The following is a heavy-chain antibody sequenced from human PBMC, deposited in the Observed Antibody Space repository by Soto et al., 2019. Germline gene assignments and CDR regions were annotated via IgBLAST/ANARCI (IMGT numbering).Heavy chain of an antibody. D-gene: IGHD2-21*02. CDR3: ARAQAYGGNSPPGY. V-gene: IGHV3-66*01. J-gene: IGHJ4*02. Sequence: GGSLRLSCAASGFTFGSYAMTWVRQAPGKGLEWVSVIYSGGSTYYADSVKGRFTISRDNSKNTLYLQMNSLRAEDTAVYYCARAQAYGGNSPPGYWGQGT. CDR2: IYSGGST. CDR1: GFTFGSYA.